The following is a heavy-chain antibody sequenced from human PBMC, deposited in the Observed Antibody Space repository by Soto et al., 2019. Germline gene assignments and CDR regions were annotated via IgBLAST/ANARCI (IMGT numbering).Heavy chain of an antibody. CDR3: ARGRRVLRFLEWLAYFDY. V-gene: IGHV4-34*01. Sequence: ASETLSLTCAVYGGSFSGYYWSWIRQPPGKGLEWIGEINHSGSTNYNPSLKSRVTISVDTSKNQFSLKLSSVTAADTAVYYCARGRRVLRFLEWLAYFDYWGQGTLVTVSS. D-gene: IGHD3-3*01. CDR2: INHSGST. CDR1: GGSFSGYY. J-gene: IGHJ4*02.